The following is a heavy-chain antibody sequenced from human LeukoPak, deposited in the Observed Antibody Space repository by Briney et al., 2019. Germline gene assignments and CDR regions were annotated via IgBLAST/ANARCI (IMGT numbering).Heavy chain of an antibody. J-gene: IGHJ4*02. CDR1: GGSFSGYY. D-gene: IGHD1-26*01. V-gene: IGHV4-34*01. CDR2: INHSGST. CDR3: ARGRSWEPDY. Sequence: PSETLSLTCAVYGGSFSGYYWSWIRQPPGKGLEWIGEINHSGSTNYNPSLKSRVIISVDTSKNQFSLKLSSVTAADTAVYYCARGRSWEPDYWGQGTLVTVSS.